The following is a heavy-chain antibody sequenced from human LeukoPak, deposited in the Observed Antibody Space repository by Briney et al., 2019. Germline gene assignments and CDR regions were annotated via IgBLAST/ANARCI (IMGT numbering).Heavy chain of an antibody. J-gene: IGHJ6*02. D-gene: IGHD5-18*01. CDR1: GFTFSDYY. CDR2: ISSSGSTI. Sequence: GGSLRLSCAASGFTFSDYYMSWIRQAPGKGLEWVSYISSSGSTIYYADSVKGRFTISRDNAKNSLYLQMNSLRAEDTAVYYCARNSCGYYPYHYGMDVWGQGTTVTVSS. CDR3: ARNSCGYYPYHYGMDV. V-gene: IGHV3-11*01.